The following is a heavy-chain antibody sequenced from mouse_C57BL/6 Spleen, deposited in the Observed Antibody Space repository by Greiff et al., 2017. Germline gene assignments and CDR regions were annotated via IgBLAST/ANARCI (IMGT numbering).Heavy chain of an antibody. V-gene: IGHV1-78*01. CDR1: GYTFTDHT. J-gene: IGHJ2*01. CDR3: ANRWSNYFDY. CDR2: IYPRDGST. Sequence: QVQLQQSDAELVKPGASVKISCKASGYTFTDHTIHWMKQRPEQGLEWIGYIYPRDGSTKYNEKFKGKATLTADKSSSTAYMRLNSLTSEDSAVYSSANRWSNYFDYWGQGTTLTVSA.